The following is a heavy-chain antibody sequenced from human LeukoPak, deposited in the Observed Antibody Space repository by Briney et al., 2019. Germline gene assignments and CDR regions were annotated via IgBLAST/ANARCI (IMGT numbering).Heavy chain of an antibody. CDR1: GDSISSGGYW. J-gene: IGHJ4*02. V-gene: IGHV4-31*11. Sequence: SETLSLTCAVSGDSISSGGYWWSWIRQHPGKGPEWIGYISYGGKADYNPSLKSRVAISADTPKNQFSLKLSSTTAADTAVYYCARAPAATPSEFDYWGQGTLVTVSS. D-gene: IGHD6-25*01. CDR2: ISYGGKA. CDR3: ARAPAATPSEFDY.